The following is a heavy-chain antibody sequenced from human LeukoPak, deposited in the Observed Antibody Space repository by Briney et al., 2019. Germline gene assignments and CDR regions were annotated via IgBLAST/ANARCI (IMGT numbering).Heavy chain of an antibody. CDR1: GFTFSSYA. CDR3: ARDPPYCSSTNCQIDY. Sequence: GGSLRLSCAASGFTFSSYAMSWVRQVPGKGLEWVSVISGSGDNTYYADSVKGRFTISRDNAKNSLYVQMDSLRAEDTAVYYCARDPPYCSSTNCQIDYWGQGTPVTVPS. J-gene: IGHJ4*02. CDR2: ISGSGDNT. D-gene: IGHD2-2*01. V-gene: IGHV3-23*01.